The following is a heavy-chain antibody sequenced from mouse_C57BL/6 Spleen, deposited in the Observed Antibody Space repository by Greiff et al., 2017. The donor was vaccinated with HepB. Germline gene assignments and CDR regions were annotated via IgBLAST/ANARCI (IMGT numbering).Heavy chain of an antibody. CDR3: ARESFITTVPWYFDV. Sequence: VKLMESGAELARPGASVKLSCKASGYTFTSYGISWVKQRTGQGLEWIGEIYPRSGNTYYNEKFKGKATLTADKSSSTAYMELRSLTSEDSAVYFCARESFITTVPWYFDVWGTGTTVTVSS. V-gene: IGHV1-81*01. CDR2: IYPRSGNT. CDR1: GYTFTSYG. D-gene: IGHD1-1*01. J-gene: IGHJ1*03.